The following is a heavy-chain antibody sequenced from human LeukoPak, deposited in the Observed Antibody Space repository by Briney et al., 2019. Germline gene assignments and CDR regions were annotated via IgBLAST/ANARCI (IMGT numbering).Heavy chain of an antibody. J-gene: IGHJ3*02. Sequence: PGGSLRLSCAASGFTFSSYSMNWVRQAPGKGLEWVSSISSSSSYIYYADSVKGRFTISRDNAKNSLYLQMNSLRAEDTAVYYCARDGASHSSGWYRGLGAFDIWGQGTMVTVSS. CDR2: ISSSSSYI. CDR1: GFTFSSYS. D-gene: IGHD6-19*01. V-gene: IGHV3-21*01. CDR3: ARDGASHSSGWYRGLGAFDI.